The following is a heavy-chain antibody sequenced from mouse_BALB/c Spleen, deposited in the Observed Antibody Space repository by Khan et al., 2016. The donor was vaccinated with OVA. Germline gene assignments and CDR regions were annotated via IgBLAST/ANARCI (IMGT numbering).Heavy chain of an antibody. V-gene: IGHV5-6*01. CDR3: ARHDDGPFAY. D-gene: IGHD2-12*01. Sequence: EVELVESGGDLVKPGGSLTLSCAASGFTFSTYAMSWVRQTPDKRLEWVATINTGGDYIYYPDSVKGRFTISRDNATNTLYLQMSSLRSEDTAMLYCARHDDGPFAYWGQGTLVTVSA. J-gene: IGHJ3*01. CDR1: GFTFSTYA. CDR2: INTGGDYI.